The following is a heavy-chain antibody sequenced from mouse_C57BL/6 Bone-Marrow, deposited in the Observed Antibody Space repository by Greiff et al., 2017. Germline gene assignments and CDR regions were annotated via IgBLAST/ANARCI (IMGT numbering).Heavy chain of an antibody. Sequence: VQLQQSGAELVRPGASVKLSCTASGFNIKDDYMHWVKQRPEQGLEWIGWIDPENGDTEYASQFQGKATITADKSDNTAYLQLSSLTSEDTAVYYSTTHYGSSHWYFDVWGTGTTVNVSS. CDR1: GFNIKDDY. D-gene: IGHD1-1*01. CDR3: TTHYGSSHWYFDV. V-gene: IGHV14-4*01. J-gene: IGHJ1*03. CDR2: IDPENGDT.